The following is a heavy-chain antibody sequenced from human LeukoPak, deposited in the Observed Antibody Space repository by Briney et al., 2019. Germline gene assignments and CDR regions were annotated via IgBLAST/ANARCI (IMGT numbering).Heavy chain of an antibody. CDR2: INPNSGGT. Sequence: GASVKVSCKASGYTFTGYYMHWVRQAPGQGLEWMGWINPNSGGTNYAQKFQGRVTMTRDTSISTAYMELSRLRSDDTAVYYCARAGISGSGSYYRSRYYYYYYMDVWGKGTTVTISS. D-gene: IGHD3-10*01. J-gene: IGHJ6*03. CDR3: ARAGISGSGSYYRSRYYYYYYMDV. V-gene: IGHV1-2*02. CDR1: GYTFTGYY.